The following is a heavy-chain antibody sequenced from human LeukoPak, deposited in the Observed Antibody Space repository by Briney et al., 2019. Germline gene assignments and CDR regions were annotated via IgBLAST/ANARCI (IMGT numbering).Heavy chain of an antibody. D-gene: IGHD3-9*01. V-gene: IGHV3-30-3*01. Sequence: PGGSLRLSCAASGFTFSSYAMHWVRQAPGKGLEWVAVISYDGSNKYYADSVKGRFTISRDNSKNTLYLQMNSLRAEDTAVYYCARAHYDILTGYSEYYFDYWGQGILVTVSS. CDR1: GFTFSSYA. J-gene: IGHJ4*02. CDR3: ARAHYDILTGYSEYYFDY. CDR2: ISYDGSNK.